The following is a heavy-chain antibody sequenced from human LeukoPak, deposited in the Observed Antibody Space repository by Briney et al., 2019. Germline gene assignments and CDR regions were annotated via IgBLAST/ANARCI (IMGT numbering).Heavy chain of an antibody. CDR3: VTDTYYGSGSHHPRRFDY. CDR1: GFRFDGYA. V-gene: IGHV3-9*01. Sequence: PGGSLRLSCAASGFRFDGYAMHWVRQAPGEGLEWVSVISWNSDSIGYADSVKGRFTISGDNAKNSLYLQMNSLRAEDTALYYCVTDTYYGSGSHHPRRFDYWGQGTLVTVSS. D-gene: IGHD3-10*01. J-gene: IGHJ4*02. CDR2: ISWNSDSI.